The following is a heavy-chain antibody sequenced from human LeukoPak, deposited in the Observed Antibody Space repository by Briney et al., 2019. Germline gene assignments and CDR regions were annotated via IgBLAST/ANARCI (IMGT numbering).Heavy chain of an antibody. CDR3: ATGNSLGYCKGGRCFNY. J-gene: IGHJ4*02. CDR2: FDPEKSET. V-gene: IGHV1-24*01. CDR1: GDTLSELP. Sequence: GASVKVSCKVSGDTLSELPMHWVRQAPGKGLEWMGGFDPEKSETIYPQKLRGRVSMTEETSAGTASMELSSLTSEDTAVYFCATGNSLGYCKGGRCFNYWGQGTQVIVSS. D-gene: IGHD2-15*01.